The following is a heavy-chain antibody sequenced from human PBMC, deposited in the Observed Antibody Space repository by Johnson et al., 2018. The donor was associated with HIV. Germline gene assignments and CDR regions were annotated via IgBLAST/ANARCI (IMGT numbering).Heavy chain of an antibody. V-gene: IGHV3-7*01. D-gene: IGHD6-13*01. CDR2: IKQDGSEK. Sequence: VQLVESGGGLVQPGRSLRLSCAASAFPFDDYAMHWVRQAPGKGLEWVANIKQDGSEKYYVDSVKGRFTISRDNAKNSLYLQMNSLRAEDTAVYYCAFEEPYRAAAGSDAFDIWGQGTMVTVSS. J-gene: IGHJ3*02. CDR1: AFPFDDYA. CDR3: AFEEPYRAAAGSDAFDI.